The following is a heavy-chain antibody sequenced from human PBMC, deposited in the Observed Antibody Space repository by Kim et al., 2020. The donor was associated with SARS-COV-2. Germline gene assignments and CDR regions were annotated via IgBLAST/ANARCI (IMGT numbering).Heavy chain of an antibody. V-gene: IGHV3-30*04. CDR2: ISYDGSNK. CDR3: ATWGVNYYDSSGYSFGY. D-gene: IGHD3-22*01. J-gene: IGHJ4*02. CDR1: GFTFSSYA. Sequence: GGSLRLSCAASGFTFSSYAMHWVRQAPGKGLEWVAVISYDGSNKYYADSVKGRFTISRDNSKNTLYLQMNSLRAEDTAVYYCATWGVNYYDSSGYSFGYWGQGTLVTVSS.